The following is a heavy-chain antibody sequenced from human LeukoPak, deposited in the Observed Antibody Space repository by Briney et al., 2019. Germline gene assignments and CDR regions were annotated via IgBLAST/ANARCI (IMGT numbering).Heavy chain of an antibody. CDR3: ARDPQYGGNPDAFDI. CDR2: INPNSGGT. CDR1: GYTFTGYY. D-gene: IGHD4-23*01. Sequence: GASVKVSCKASGYTFTGYYMHWVRQAPGQGLEWMGWINPNSGGTNYAQKFQGRVTMTRDTSISTAYMELSRLRSDDTAVYYCARDPQYGGNPDAFDIWGQGTMVTVSS. V-gene: IGHV1-2*02. J-gene: IGHJ3*02.